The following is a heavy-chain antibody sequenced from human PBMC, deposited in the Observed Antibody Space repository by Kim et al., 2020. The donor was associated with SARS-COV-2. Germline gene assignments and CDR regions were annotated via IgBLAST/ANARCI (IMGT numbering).Heavy chain of an antibody. CDR3: ARDPFWSGYYTFFDY. J-gene: IGHJ4*02. V-gene: IGHV6-1*01. Sequence: VSVKIRITINPATSKNQFSLQLNSVTPEDTAVYYCARDPFWSGYYTFFDYWGQGTLVTVSS. D-gene: IGHD3-3*01.